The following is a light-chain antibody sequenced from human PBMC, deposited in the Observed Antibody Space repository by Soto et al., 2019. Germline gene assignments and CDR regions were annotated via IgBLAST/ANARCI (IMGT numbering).Light chain of an antibody. CDR2: AAS. J-gene: IGKJ4*01. CDR1: QGIDNW. Sequence: DIQMTQSPSSVSASVGDSVTITCRASQGIDNWLAWYQQKPGMAPKLLISAASNLQRGAPTRFSGRRSGTDFTLTSNRLQPEDFATCCCQQAIHFPLAFGGGTKVEI. CDR3: QQAIHFPLA. V-gene: IGKV1-12*01.